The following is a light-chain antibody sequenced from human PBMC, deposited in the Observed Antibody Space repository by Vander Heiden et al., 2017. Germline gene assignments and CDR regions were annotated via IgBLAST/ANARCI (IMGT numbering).Light chain of an antibody. V-gene: IGKV4-1*01. CDR2: WAS. Sequence: DIVMTQSPASLAVSLGEWATINCKSSQSVLYSSNNKNYLAWYQQKPGQPPKLLIYWASTRETGVPDRFSGSGSGTDFTLTISSLQAEDVAVYYCQQYYSTPYTFGQGTKLEIK. CDR3: QQYYSTPYT. J-gene: IGKJ2*01. CDR1: QSVLYSSNNKNY.